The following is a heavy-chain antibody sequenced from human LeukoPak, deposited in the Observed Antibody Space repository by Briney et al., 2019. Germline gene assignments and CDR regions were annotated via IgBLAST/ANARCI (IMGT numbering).Heavy chain of an antibody. D-gene: IGHD6-19*01. CDR3: ARDHVAGIVTLDY. CDR2: IYYTGST. J-gene: IGHJ4*02. Sequence: PSETLSLTCSVSGASLSTSPYYWGWIRQPPGKGLEWIGNIYYTGSTYYNVSLNSRVTISIDTSKNLFSLRLNSMTAADTAVYYCARDHVAGIVTLDYWGQGTLVTVSS. CDR1: GASLSTSPYY. V-gene: IGHV4-39*02.